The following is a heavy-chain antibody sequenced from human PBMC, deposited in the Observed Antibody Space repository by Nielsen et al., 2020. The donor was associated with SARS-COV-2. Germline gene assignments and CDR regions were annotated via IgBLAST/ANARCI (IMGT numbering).Heavy chain of an antibody. CDR2: ISGRGDII. J-gene: IGHJ4*02. CDR1: GFTFSDYY. D-gene: IGHD3-10*01. Sequence: GESLKISYVASGFTFSDYYMTWIRQAPGKGLEWVSYISGRGDIIFYTDSVEGRFTISRDNAKNSLYLQMNSLRAEDTAVYYCAKIMYGDNWYGGPFDYWGQGTLVTVSS. V-gene: IGHV3-11*01. CDR3: AKIMYGDNWYGGPFDY.